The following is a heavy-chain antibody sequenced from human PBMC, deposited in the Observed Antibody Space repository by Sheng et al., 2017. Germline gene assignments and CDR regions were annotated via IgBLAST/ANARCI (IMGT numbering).Heavy chain of an antibody. V-gene: IGHV1-2*02. CDR3: ATPXQMSWYPFDY. Sequence: QVQLVQSGAEVKKPGASVRVSCKTSGYTFTDYYLHWVRQAPGQGLEWMGWINPNGGGTNYAQSFQGRVTMTRDTSISTAYMELSRLRSDDTAVYYCATPXQMSWYPFDYWGQGT. CDR2: INPNGGGT. CDR1: GYTFTDYY. J-gene: IGHJ4*02. D-gene: IGHD6-13*01.